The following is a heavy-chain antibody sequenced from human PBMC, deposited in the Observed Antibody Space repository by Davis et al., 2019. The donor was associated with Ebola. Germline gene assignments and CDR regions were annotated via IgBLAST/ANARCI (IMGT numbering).Heavy chain of an antibody. J-gene: IGHJ6*02. CDR3: ARGRSGYYYYGMDV. Sequence: MPSETLSLTCAVYGGSFSGYYWSWIRQPPGKGLEWIGSIYYSGSTYYNPSLKSRVTISVDTSKNQFSLKLSSVTAADTAVYYCARGRSGYYYYGMDVWGQGTTVTVSS. V-gene: IGHV4-34*01. D-gene: IGHD3-22*01. CDR1: GGSFSGYY. CDR2: IYYSGST.